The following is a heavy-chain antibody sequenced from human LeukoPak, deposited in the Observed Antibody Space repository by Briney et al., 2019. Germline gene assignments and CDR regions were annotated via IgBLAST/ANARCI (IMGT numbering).Heavy chain of an antibody. Sequence: PGGSLRLSCAASGFTFSSYAMHWVRQAPGKGLEWVAVISYDGSNKYYADSVKGRFTISRDNSKNTLYLQMNSLRAEDTAVYYCARDPQTGRFLEWSVFDPWGQGTLVTVSS. CDR1: GFTFSSYA. J-gene: IGHJ5*02. V-gene: IGHV3-30-3*01. D-gene: IGHD3-3*01. CDR2: ISYDGSNK. CDR3: ARDPQTGRFLEWSVFDP.